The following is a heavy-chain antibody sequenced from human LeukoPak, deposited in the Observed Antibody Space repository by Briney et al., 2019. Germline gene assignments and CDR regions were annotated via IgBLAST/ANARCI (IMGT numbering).Heavy chain of an antibody. V-gene: IGHV1-2*02. CDR2: INPNSGGT. CDR1: GYTFTGCY. J-gene: IGHJ4*02. Sequence: GASVKVSCKASGYTFTGCYMHWVRQAPGQGLEWMGWINPNSGGTNYAQKFQGRVTMTRDTSISTAYMELSRLRSDDTAVYYCARDYYDSSGYFVFGPDYWGQGALVTVSS. D-gene: IGHD3-22*01. CDR3: ARDYYDSSGYFVFGPDY.